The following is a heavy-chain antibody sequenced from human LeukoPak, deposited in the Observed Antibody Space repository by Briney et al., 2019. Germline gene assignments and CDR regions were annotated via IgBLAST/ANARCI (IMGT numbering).Heavy chain of an antibody. J-gene: IGHJ4*02. Sequence: ASVKVSCKASGYTFTGYYIHWVRQAPGQGLEWMGRISPKSGDTDYSQKFQGGVTLTSDSSITKAYMELNRLTSDATAVYYCASGTYGDYSFDFWGQGTLVTVSS. CDR2: ISPKSGDT. CDR3: ASGTYGDYSFDF. V-gene: IGHV1-2*06. D-gene: IGHD4-17*01. CDR1: GYTFTGYY.